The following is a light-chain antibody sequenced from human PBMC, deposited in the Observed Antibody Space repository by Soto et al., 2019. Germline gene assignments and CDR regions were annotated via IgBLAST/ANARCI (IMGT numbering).Light chain of an antibody. CDR3: SSYTNIDTLVV. CDR2: EVT. CDR1: SGDVGGYNY. J-gene: IGLJ1*01. Sequence: QSVLTQPASVSGSPGQSITISGTGSSGDVGGYNYVSWYQQHPGKAPKLIIYEVTNRPSGVSNRFSASKSGNTASLTISGLQAEDEAYYYCSSYTNIDTLVVFGTGTKVTVL. V-gene: IGLV2-14*01.